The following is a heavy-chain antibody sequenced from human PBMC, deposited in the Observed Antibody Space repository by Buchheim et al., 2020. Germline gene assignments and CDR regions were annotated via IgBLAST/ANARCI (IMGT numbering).Heavy chain of an antibody. CDR3: ARRVTIFGVVIKRGNWFDP. D-gene: IGHD3-3*01. J-gene: IGHJ5*02. V-gene: IGHV3-48*01. Sequence: EVQLVESGGGLVQPGGSLRLSCAASGFTFSSYSMNWVRQAPGKGLEWVSYISSSSSAIYYADSVKGRFTISRDNAKNSLYLQMNSLRAEDTAVYYCARRVTIFGVVIKRGNWFDPWGQGTL. CDR2: ISSSSSAI. CDR1: GFTFSSYS.